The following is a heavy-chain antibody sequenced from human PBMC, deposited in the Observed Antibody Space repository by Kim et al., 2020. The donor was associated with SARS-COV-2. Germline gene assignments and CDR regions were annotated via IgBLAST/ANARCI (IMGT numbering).Heavy chain of an antibody. D-gene: IGHD3-16*01. CDR1: GFTFTNYG. CDR3: ARGGGASGMDV. V-gene: IGHV1-18*01. J-gene: IGHJ6*02. CDR2: ISAYNGNR. Sequence: ASVKVSCKASGFTFTNYGFSWVRQAPGQGLKWMGWISAYNGNRNYAQKVQGRVTMTTDTSTSTAYMEVRSLRSDDTAVYYCARGGGASGMDVWGQGTTVTVSS.